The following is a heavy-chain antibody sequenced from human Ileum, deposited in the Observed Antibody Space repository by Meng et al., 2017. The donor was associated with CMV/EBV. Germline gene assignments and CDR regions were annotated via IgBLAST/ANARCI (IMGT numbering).Heavy chain of an antibody. CDR1: GFTFSDYA. J-gene: IGHJ4*02. CDR2: LSYDGNNK. V-gene: IGHV3-30*03. CDR3: ARANDLDY. Sequence: GGSLRLSCAASGFTFSDYAMHWVRQAPGKGLEWVAGLSYDGNNKNYADSVKGRFTISRDNSRDTLFLQMNGLRADDTAVYYCARANDLDYWGQGTLVTVSS.